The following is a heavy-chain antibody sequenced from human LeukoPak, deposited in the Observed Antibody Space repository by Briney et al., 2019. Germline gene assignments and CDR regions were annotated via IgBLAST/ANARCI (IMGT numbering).Heavy chain of an antibody. Sequence: GESLQISCPGSGYSFTSYWIGWVRQMTGKGLEWMGIIYPGDSDTRYSPSFQGQVPISADKSTNTAYLQWSSLKASDTAMYYCARHASLGELSSPFDSWGQGALVTVSS. CDR3: ARHASLGELSSPFDS. J-gene: IGHJ4*02. CDR1: GYSFTSYW. V-gene: IGHV5-51*01. CDR2: IYPGDSDT. D-gene: IGHD3-16*02.